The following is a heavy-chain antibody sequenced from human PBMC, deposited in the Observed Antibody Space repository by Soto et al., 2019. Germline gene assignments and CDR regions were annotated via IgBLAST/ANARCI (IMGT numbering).Heavy chain of an antibody. Sequence: LSLTCTVSGGSISSGGYYWSWIRQHPGKGLEWIGYIYYSGSTYYNPSLKSRVTISVDTSKNQFSLKLSSVTAADTAVYYCARVVRGLTTPFDPWGQGTLVTVSS. V-gene: IGHV4-31*03. J-gene: IGHJ5*02. CDR3: ARVVRGLTTPFDP. D-gene: IGHD4-17*01. CDR2: IYYSGST. CDR1: GGSISSGGYY.